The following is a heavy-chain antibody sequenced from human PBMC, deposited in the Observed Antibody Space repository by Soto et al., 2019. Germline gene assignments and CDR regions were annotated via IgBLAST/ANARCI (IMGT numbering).Heavy chain of an antibody. V-gene: IGHV4-59*01. Sequence: NPSETLSLTCTVSGGSISSYYWSWIRQPPGKGLEWIGYIYYSGSTNYNPSLKSRVTISVDTSKNQFSLKLSSVTAADTAVYYCARERLVAATNYFDYWGQGTLVTVSS. D-gene: IGHD2-15*01. CDR2: IYYSGST. J-gene: IGHJ4*02. CDR1: GGSISSYY. CDR3: ARERLVAATNYFDY.